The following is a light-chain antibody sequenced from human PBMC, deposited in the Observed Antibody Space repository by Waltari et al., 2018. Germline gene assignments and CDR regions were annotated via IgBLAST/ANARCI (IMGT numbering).Light chain of an antibody. CDR1: QSVLYSSNNKNY. J-gene: IGKJ3*01. CDR2: WAS. Sequence: DIVLTQSPDSLAVSLGERATINCKSSQSVLYSSNNKNYLAWYQQKPGQPPKLPIYWASTRESGVPDRFSGSGSGTDFTLTISSLQAEDVAFYYCQQYYSTPTFGPGTKVDIK. V-gene: IGKV4-1*01. CDR3: QQYYSTPT.